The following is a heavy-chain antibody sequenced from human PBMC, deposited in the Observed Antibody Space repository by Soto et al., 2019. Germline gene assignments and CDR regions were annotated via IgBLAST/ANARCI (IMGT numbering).Heavy chain of an antibody. CDR2: INSDGSGT. CDR1: GFIFSSHW. J-gene: IGHJ4*02. CDR3: ARDNKGFDS. V-gene: IGHV3-74*01. Sequence: EVQLVESGGGLVQPGGSLRLSCVASGFIFSSHWMHWVRQAPGKGLVWVSRINSDGSGTSYADSVKGRFTFSRDNAKNTVYLQMNSLRAEDMGVYYCARDNKGFDSWGQGALVTVSS.